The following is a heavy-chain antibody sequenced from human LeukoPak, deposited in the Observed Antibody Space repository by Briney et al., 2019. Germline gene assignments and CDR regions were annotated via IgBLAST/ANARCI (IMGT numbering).Heavy chain of an antibody. CDR3: ATSIVGVDAFDI. CDR2: IWYDGSNK. J-gene: IGHJ3*02. V-gene: IGHV3-33*01. Sequence: GRSLRLSCAAPGFTFSSYGMHWVRQAPGKGLEWVAVIWYDGSNKYYADSVKGRFTISRDNSKNTLYLQMNSLRAEDTAVYYCATSIVGVDAFDIWGQGTMVTVSS. CDR1: GFTFSSYG. D-gene: IGHD1-26*01.